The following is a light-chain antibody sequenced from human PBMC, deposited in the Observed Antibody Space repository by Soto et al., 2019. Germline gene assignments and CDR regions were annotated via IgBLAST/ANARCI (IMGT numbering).Light chain of an antibody. Sequence: QSVLTQPPSASGTPGQRVTISCSGSNSNIGSHTVNWYQHFPGTAPKLLMYSNNQRPSGVPDRFSGSKSGTSASLAISGLQSEDEADYYCSVWDDSLNGGVFGGGTKLTVL. CDR1: NSNIGSHT. V-gene: IGLV1-44*01. CDR2: SNN. J-gene: IGLJ3*02. CDR3: SVWDDSLNGGV.